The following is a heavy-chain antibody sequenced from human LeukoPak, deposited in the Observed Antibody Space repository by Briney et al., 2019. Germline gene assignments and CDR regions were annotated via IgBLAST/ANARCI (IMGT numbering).Heavy chain of an antibody. Sequence: SETLSITSAFLSGSLKAYQWSCSYKRPGKGREWIGEINHSGSTNYNPSMKSRVTMSVDTSKSQLSLKVTSVTAADTAVYYCARRRSSGWYYFDYWGQGTLVTVSS. D-gene: IGHD6-19*01. CDR1: SGSLKAYQ. CDR2: INHSGST. V-gene: IGHV4-34*01. CDR3: ARRRSSGWYYFDY. J-gene: IGHJ4*02.